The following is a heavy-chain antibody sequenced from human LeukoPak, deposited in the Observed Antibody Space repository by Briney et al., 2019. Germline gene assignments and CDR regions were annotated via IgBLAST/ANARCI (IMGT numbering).Heavy chain of an antibody. Sequence: ASVKVSCKASGYTFTSYGISWVRQAPGQGLEWMGWISAYNGNTNYAQKLQGRVTMTTDTSTSTAYMELRSLRSDDTAVYYCARVDYYDSSGQPDYYYYYMDVWGKGTTVTVSS. CDR1: GYTFTSYG. CDR3: ARVDYYDSSGQPDYYYYYMDV. CDR2: ISAYNGNT. J-gene: IGHJ6*03. V-gene: IGHV1-18*01. D-gene: IGHD3-22*01.